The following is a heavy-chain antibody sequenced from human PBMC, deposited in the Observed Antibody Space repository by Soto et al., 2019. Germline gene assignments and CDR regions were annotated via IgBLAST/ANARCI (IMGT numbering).Heavy chain of an antibody. CDR3: ARALRVTNYFDY. D-gene: IGHD2-21*02. CDR1: GYTFTSYD. V-gene: IGHV1-8*01. J-gene: IGHJ4*02. Sequence: ASVKVSCKASGYTFTSYDINWVRQATGQGLEWMGWMNPNSGNTGYAQKFQGRVTMTRNTSISTAYMELSSLRSEDTAVYYCARALRVTNYFDYWGQGTLVTVSS. CDR2: MNPNSGNT.